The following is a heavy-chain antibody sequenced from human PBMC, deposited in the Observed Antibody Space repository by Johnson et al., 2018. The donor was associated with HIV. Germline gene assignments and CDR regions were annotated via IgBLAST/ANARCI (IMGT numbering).Heavy chain of an antibody. CDR1: GFTFSSYA. D-gene: IGHD3/OR15-3a*01. Sequence: QVQLVESGGGLVKTGGSLRLSCVASGFTFSSYAMHWVRQAPGKGLEWVAVISFDGSHKYYTDSVKGLSTISRDNSNNTLYLHMNSLRPDDTGVYYCAKDKFMFLDNPVDAFDVWGQGTMVTFSS. V-gene: IGHV3-30*04. CDR2: ISFDGSHK. J-gene: IGHJ3*01. CDR3: AKDKFMFLDNPVDAFDV.